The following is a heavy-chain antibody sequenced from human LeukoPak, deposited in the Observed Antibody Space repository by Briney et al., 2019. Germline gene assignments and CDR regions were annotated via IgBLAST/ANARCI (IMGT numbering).Heavy chain of an antibody. Sequence: PGGSLRLSCAASGFTFSDYYMSWIRQAPGKGLEWVSYISSSGSTIYYADSVKGRFTISRDNAKNSLYLQMNSLRAEDTAVYYCARTYSSSWCCYFDYWGQGTLVTVSS. CDR1: GFTFSDYY. CDR3: ARTYSSSWCCYFDY. V-gene: IGHV3-11*04. J-gene: IGHJ4*02. CDR2: ISSSGSTI. D-gene: IGHD6-13*01.